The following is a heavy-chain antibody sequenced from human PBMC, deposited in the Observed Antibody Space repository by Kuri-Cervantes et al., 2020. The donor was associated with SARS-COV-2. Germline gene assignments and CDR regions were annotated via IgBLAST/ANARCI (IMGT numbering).Heavy chain of an antibody. Sequence: GSLRLSCAVYGGSFSGYYWSWIRQPPGKGLEWIGEINHSGSTYYNPSLKSRVTISVDTSKNQFSLKLSSVTAADTAVYYCARVPIAAPEYWGQGTLVTVSS. CDR3: ARVPIAAPEY. J-gene: IGHJ4*02. CDR2: INHSGST. CDR1: GGSFSGYY. D-gene: IGHD6-13*01. V-gene: IGHV4-34*01.